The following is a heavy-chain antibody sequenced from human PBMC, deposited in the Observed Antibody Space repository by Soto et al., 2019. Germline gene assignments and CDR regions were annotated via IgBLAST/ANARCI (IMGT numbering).Heavy chain of an antibody. D-gene: IGHD3-3*01. CDR2: IWYDGSNK. V-gene: IGHV3-33*01. Sequence: QVQLVESGGGVVQPGRSLRLSCAASGFTFSSYGMHWVRQAPGKGLEWVAVIWYDGSNKYYADSVKGRFTISRDNSKNTLYLQMNSLRAEDTAVYYCVRDYYEQEDYYYGMDVWGQGTTVTVSS. J-gene: IGHJ6*02. CDR3: VRDYYEQEDYYYGMDV. CDR1: GFTFSSYG.